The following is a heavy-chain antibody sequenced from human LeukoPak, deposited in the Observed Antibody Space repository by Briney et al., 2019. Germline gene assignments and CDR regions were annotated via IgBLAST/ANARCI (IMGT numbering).Heavy chain of an antibody. Sequence: PGGSLRLSCAASGFTFSSYGTHWVRQAPGKGLEWVAVISYDGSNKYCADSVKGRFTISRDNSKNTLYLQMNNLRAEDTAVYSCARGWVTKGFFDYWGLGTLVTVSS. D-gene: IGHD4-23*01. V-gene: IGHV3-30*03. CDR2: ISYDGSNK. J-gene: IGHJ4*02. CDR1: GFTFSSYG. CDR3: ARGWVTKGFFDY.